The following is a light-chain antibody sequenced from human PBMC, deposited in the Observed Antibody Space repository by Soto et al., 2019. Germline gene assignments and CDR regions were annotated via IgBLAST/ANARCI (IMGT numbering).Light chain of an antibody. J-gene: IGKJ5*01. CDR1: QGISNY. V-gene: IGKV1-9*01. CDR3: QHLNSHPIT. Sequence: DIQLTQAPSFLSASVGDRVTITSRASQGISNYLAWYQQKAGKAPNLLIYAASTLQSGVPSRFSGSGSGTGFTLTIRTLQPEDFATYSCQHLNSHPITFGNRTRVAIK. CDR2: AAS.